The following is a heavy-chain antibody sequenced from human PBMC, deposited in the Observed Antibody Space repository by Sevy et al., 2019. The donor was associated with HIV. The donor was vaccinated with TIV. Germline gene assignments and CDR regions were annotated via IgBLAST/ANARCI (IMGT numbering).Heavy chain of an antibody. J-gene: IGHJ3*02. V-gene: IGHV3-30*14. Sequence: GGSLRLSCAASGFAFSSYTVHWVRQAPDKGLEWVALISYDESIEYYADSVRGRFTISRDTSEGTLYLQMSSLRAEDTAVYYCAREGNYGDSGDAFDIWGQGTLVTVSS. CDR2: ISYDESIE. CDR3: AREGNYGDSGDAFDI. CDR1: GFAFSSYT. D-gene: IGHD4-17*01.